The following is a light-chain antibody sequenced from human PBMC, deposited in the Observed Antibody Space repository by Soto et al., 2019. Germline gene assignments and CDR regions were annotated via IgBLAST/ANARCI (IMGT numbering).Light chain of an antibody. CDR2: DVT. J-gene: IGLJ1*01. CDR1: SSDVGRYDY. Sequence: QSVLTKPRSVSATPGQSVSISCTGTSSDVGRYDYVSWYQQRPGKAPKLIVYDVTERPSGVPDRFSGSKSGNTASLTISGLQAEDEADYSCCSFAGSYSYVFGTGTKVTVL. CDR3: CSFAGSYSYV. V-gene: IGLV2-11*01.